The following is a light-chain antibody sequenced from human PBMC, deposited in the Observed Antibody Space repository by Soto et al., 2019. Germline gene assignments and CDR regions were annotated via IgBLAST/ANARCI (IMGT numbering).Light chain of an antibody. CDR1: SSDVGGYNY. CDR3: TSYAGDTSLGV. CDR2: EVT. J-gene: IGLJ3*02. V-gene: IGLV2-8*01. Sequence: SVLTQPPSASGSPGQSVTISCTGTSSDVGGYNYVSWYQQHPGKAPKLMIYEVTKRPSGVPDRFSGSKSGNTASLTVSGLQAEDEADYYCTSYAGDTSLGVLGGGTQLTVL.